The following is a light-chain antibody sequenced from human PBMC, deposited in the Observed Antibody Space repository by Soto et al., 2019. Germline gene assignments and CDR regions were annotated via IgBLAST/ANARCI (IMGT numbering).Light chain of an antibody. Sequence: QSALTQPASVSGSPGQSITISCTGTSSDVGTYHLVSWYQQHPGKAPKLMIYEVSKRPSGVSNRFSGSKSGNTASLTISGLKAEDEADHYCCSYAGSSTYVFGIGTKVTVL. CDR1: SSDVGTYHL. J-gene: IGLJ1*01. V-gene: IGLV2-23*02. CDR2: EVS. CDR3: CSYAGSSTYV.